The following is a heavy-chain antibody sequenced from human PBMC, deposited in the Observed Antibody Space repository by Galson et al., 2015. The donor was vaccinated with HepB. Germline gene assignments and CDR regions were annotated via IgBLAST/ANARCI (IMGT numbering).Heavy chain of an antibody. D-gene: IGHD3-3*01. V-gene: IGHV3-23*01. CDR1: GFTFSSYA. CDR2: ISGSGGST. J-gene: IGHJ6*02. Sequence: SLRLSCAASGFTFSSYAMSWVRQAPGKGLEWVSAISGSGGSTYYADSVKGRFTISRDNSKNTLYLQMNSLRAEDTAVYYCAKQSRSDDFWSGYWDTNIYYYGMDVWGQGTTVTVSS. CDR3: AKQSRSDDFWSGYWDTNIYYYGMDV.